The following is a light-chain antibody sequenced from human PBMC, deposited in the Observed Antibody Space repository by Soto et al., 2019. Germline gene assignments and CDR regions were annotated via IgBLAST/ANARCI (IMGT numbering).Light chain of an antibody. J-gene: IGKJ2*01. Sequence: EIVLTQSPGTLSLSPGERATLSCRASQSVSSSYLAWYQQKPAQAPRLLIYGASSRATGIPDRFSGSGSGTDFTLTISRLEAEDFAVYYCPQYGSSYIFGQGNKLEIK. CDR1: QSVSSSY. CDR2: GAS. V-gene: IGKV3-20*01. CDR3: PQYGSSYI.